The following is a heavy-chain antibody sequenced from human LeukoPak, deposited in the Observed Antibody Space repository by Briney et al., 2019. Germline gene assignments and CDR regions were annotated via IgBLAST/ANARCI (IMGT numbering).Heavy chain of an antibody. CDR2: MNPNSGNT. Sequence: ASVKVSCKASGYTFTSHDINWARQATGQGLEWMGWMNPNSGNTGYAQKFQGRVTMTRDASITTAYMELHSLKSEDTAVYYCARGSAAASDYWGQGTLVTVSS. J-gene: IGHJ4*02. V-gene: IGHV1-8*01. CDR3: ARGSAAASDY. D-gene: IGHD2-2*01. CDR1: GYTFTSHD.